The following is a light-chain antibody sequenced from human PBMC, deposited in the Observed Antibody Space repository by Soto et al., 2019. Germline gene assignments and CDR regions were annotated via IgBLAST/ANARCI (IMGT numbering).Light chain of an antibody. CDR3: SAYTSRSTLV. CDR2: EVR. J-gene: IGLJ2*01. V-gene: IGLV2-14*01. Sequence: QSALTQPPSASGSPGQSVTISCTGTSSDVGGSNFVSWYQQHPGKAPKLMIYEVRSRPSGISYRFSGSKSGTTASLTISSLLPEDEADYYCSAYTSRSTLVFGGGTKLTVL. CDR1: SSDVGGSNF.